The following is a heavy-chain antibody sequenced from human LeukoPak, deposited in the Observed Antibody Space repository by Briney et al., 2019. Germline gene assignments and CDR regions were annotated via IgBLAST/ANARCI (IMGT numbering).Heavy chain of an antibody. Sequence: SETLSLTCTVSGGSISSSSYYWGGIRQPPGKGLEWIGSIYYSGSTYYNPSLKSRVTISVDTSKNQFSLKLSSVTAADTAVYYCARGPPMTQYYYYYMDVWGKGTTVTISS. CDR3: ARGPPMTQYYYYYMDV. V-gene: IGHV4-39*07. CDR1: GGSISSSSYY. J-gene: IGHJ6*03. CDR2: IYYSGST.